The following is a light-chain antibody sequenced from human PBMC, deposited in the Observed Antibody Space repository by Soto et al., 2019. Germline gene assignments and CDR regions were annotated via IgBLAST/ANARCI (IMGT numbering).Light chain of an antibody. CDR2: DAS. J-gene: IGKJ1*01. CDR3: QHYNNWPPWT. V-gene: IGKV3-11*01. Sequence: EIVLTQSPATLSLSPGERATLSCMASQSVSSYLAWYQQKPGQAPRLLIYDASNRATGIPARFSGSGSGTEFTLTISSLQSEDFAVYYCQHYNNWPPWTFGQGTKVDIK. CDR1: QSVSSY.